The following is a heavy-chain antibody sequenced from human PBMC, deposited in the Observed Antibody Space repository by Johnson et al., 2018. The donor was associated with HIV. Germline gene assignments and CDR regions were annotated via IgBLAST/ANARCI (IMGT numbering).Heavy chain of an antibody. CDR3: ARGLTMIVVVDAFDI. J-gene: IGHJ3*02. Sequence: QEQLVESGGGVVQPGRSLRLFCAVSGFPFTTYTIHWVRQAPGKGLEWVALISYDGSNKYYADSVNGRFTISRDNSKNTLYLQMNSLRDEDTSVYYCARGLTMIVVVDAFDIWGQGTMVTVSS. CDR2: ISYDGSNK. V-gene: IGHV3-30-3*01. D-gene: IGHD3-22*01. CDR1: GFPFTTYT.